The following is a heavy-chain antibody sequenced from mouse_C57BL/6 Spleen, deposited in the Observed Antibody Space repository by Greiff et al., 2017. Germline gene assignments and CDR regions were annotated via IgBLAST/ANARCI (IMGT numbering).Heavy chain of an antibody. CDR3: ARHRDGYYMDY. D-gene: IGHD2-3*01. CDR1: GFTFSSYG. J-gene: IGHJ4*01. Sequence: DVMLVESGGDLVKPGGSLKLSCAASGFTFSSYGMSWVRQTPDKRLEWVATISSGGSYTYYPDSVKGRFTISRDNAKNTLYLQMSSLKSEDTAMYYCARHRDGYYMDYWGQGTSVTVSS. V-gene: IGHV5-6*02. CDR2: ISSGGSYT.